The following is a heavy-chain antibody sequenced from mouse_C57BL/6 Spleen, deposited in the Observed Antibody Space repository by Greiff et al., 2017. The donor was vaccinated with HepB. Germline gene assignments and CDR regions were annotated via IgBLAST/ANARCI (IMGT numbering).Heavy chain of an antibody. Sequence: QVQLQPGAELVKPGASVKMSCKASGYTFTSYWITWVKQRPGQGLEWIGDIYPGSGSTNYNEKFKSKATLTVDTSSSTAYMQLSSLTSEDSAVYYCARRRCDYWGQGTTLTVSS. CDR1: GYTFTSYW. J-gene: IGHJ2*01. CDR3: ARRRCDY. CDR2: IYPGSGST. V-gene: IGHV1-55*01.